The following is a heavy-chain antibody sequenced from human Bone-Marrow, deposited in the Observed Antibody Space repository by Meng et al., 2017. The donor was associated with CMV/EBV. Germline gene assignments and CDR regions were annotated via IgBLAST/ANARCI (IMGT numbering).Heavy chain of an antibody. J-gene: IGHJ4*02. D-gene: IGHD3-9*01. CDR2: ISSTSSTI. Sequence: GGSLRLSCAASGFTFGTFPMNWVRQAPGKGLDWISYISSTSSTIYYADSVKGRFTISRDNAKNSLYLQMNSLRAEDTAVYYCARHFSTGNSMDYWGQGTLVPVSS. V-gene: IGHV3-48*04. CDR1: GFTFGTFP. CDR3: ARHFSTGNSMDY.